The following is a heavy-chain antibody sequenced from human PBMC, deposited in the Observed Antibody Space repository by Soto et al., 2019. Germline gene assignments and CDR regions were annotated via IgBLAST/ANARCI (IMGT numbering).Heavy chain of an antibody. J-gene: IGHJ3*02. Sequence: GGSLRLSCAASGFTFRDYYMSWIRQAPGKGLEWVSYISSSGSTIYYADSVKGRFTISRDNAKNSLYLQMNSLRAEDTAVYYCARRLTYYYDISGYYYPGIGAFDIWGQGTMVTVSS. D-gene: IGHD3-22*01. CDR2: ISSSGSTI. V-gene: IGHV3-11*01. CDR3: ARRLTYYYDISGYYYPGIGAFDI. CDR1: GFTFRDYY.